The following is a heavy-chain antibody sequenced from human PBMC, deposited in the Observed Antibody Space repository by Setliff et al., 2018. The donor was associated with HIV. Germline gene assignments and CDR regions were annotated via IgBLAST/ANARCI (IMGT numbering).Heavy chain of an antibody. CDR2: IYYSRST. Sequence: SETLSLTCTVSGGSISSGDYYWSWIRQTPGKGLEWIGYIYYSRSTYNNPSLKSRVTISVDTSKNQFSLKLSSVTAADTSVYYCARDGDDSSGYYLGYWGQGTLVTVSS. CDR3: ARDGDDSSGYYLGY. V-gene: IGHV4-30-4*08. J-gene: IGHJ4*02. D-gene: IGHD3-22*01. CDR1: GGSISSGDYY.